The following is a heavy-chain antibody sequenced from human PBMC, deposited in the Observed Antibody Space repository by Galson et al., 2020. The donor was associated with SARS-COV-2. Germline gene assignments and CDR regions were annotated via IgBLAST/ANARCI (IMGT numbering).Heavy chain of an antibody. CDR1: GFTFSSYD. CDR2: ISDSGGNT. D-gene: IGHD7-27*01. Sequence: GESLKISCAGSGFTFSSYDMSWVRQAPGKGLEWVSAISDSGGNTYYADSVKGRFTISRDNAKNTLYLQMNSLRAEDTAVYYCARGDMGNDYFDYWGQGTLVTVSS. V-gene: IGHV3-23*01. J-gene: IGHJ4*02. CDR3: ARGDMGNDYFDY.